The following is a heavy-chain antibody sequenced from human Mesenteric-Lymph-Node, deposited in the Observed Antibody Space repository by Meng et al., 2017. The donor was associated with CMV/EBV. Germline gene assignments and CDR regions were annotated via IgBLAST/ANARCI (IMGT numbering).Heavy chain of an antibody. Sequence: SLKISCAASGFTFSSYWMHWVRQAPGKGLEWVSGISWNSGSIGYADSVKGRFTISRDNAKNSLYLQMNSLRAEDMALYYCAKGYCSSTSCYQDYWGQGTLVTVSS. CDR2: ISWNSGSI. D-gene: IGHD2-2*01. V-gene: IGHV3-9*03. CDR1: GFTFSSYW. J-gene: IGHJ4*02. CDR3: AKGYCSSTSCYQDY.